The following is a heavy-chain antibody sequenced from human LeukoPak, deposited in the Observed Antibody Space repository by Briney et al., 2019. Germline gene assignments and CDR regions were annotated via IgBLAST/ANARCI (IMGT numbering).Heavy chain of an antibody. CDR1: GFTFNNYA. Sequence: GGSLRLSCAGSGFTFNNYAMSWVRRAPRKGLEWVSTIMIGGDGKHYADSVKGRFTISRDNAKNSLYLQMSNLRAEDTAVYFCARGGGLDVWGQGATVTVSS. CDR3: ARGGGLDV. V-gene: IGHV3-23*01. J-gene: IGHJ6*02. D-gene: IGHD3-16*01. CDR2: IMIGGDGK.